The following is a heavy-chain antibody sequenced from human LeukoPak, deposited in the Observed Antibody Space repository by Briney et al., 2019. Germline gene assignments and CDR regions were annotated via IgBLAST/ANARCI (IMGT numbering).Heavy chain of an antibody. CDR3: ARSGYCSSTSCYRGSLDY. Sequence: GGSLRLSCAVSGFNFNSYAMHWVRQAPGKGLEWAAVISYDGNNKDYADSVKGRFTISRDDSKNTLYLQMTSLRAEDTAVYYCARSGYCSSTSCYRGSLDYWGQGTLVTVSS. J-gene: IGHJ4*02. V-gene: IGHV3-30*04. CDR1: GFNFNSYA. D-gene: IGHD2-2*01. CDR2: ISYDGNNK.